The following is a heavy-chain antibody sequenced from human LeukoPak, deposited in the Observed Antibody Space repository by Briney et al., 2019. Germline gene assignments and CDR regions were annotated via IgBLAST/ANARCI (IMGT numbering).Heavy chain of an antibody. D-gene: IGHD1/OR15-1a*01. CDR1: GFTFSSYA. J-gene: IGHJ4*02. CDR2: IDSSGCSI. V-gene: IGHV3-48*03. CDR3: ARGNNHSALAFLDS. Sequence: GVSLRLSCAASGFTFSSYAMNWVRQAPGRGLDWVSYIDSSGCSIYNADSVKGRFSISREKPKNLLSLQMSSLRAEHTAVYYCARGNNHSALAFLDSWGPGTLVTISS.